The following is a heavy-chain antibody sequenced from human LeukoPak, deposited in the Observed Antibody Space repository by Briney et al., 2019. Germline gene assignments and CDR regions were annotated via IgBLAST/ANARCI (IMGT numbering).Heavy chain of an antibody. D-gene: IGHD3-22*01. V-gene: IGHV3-74*01. CDR1: EFTFSSYW. CDR2: INSDGGSI. J-gene: IGHJ6*02. Sequence: GGSLRLSCAASEFTFSSYWMHWVRQVPGKGLVWVSLINSDGGSIRYADSVKGRFTISRDNAKNTLYLQMNSLRAEDTAVYYCARSHYYDSSGYFSYYYGMDVWGQGTTVTVSS. CDR3: ARSHYYDSSGYFSYYYGMDV.